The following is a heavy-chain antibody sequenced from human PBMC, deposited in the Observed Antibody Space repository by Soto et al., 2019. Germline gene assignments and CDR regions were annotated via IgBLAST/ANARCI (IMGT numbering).Heavy chain of an antibody. J-gene: IGHJ4*02. CDR1: GGSISSGGYS. Sequence: SETLSLTCAVSGGSISSGGYSWSWVRQPPGKGLEWIGEIYHSGSTNYNPSLKSRVTISVDKSKNQFSLKLSSVTAADTAVYYCARIAVSGTRFDYWGQGILVTVS. CDR3: ARIAVSGTRFDY. CDR2: IYHSGST. V-gene: IGHV4-4*02. D-gene: IGHD6-19*01.